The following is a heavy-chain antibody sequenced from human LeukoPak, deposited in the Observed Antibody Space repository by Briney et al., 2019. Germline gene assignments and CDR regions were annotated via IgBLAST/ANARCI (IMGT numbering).Heavy chain of an antibody. CDR1: GFIFSSSE. V-gene: IGHV3-48*03. CDR2: INQSGDTI. CDR3: ARELGYSSTWSF. D-gene: IGHD6-13*01. Sequence: PGGSLRLSCVASGFIFSSSEMNWVRQAPGKGLEWICYINQSGDTITYADSVKGRFTISRDNAKNSLFLQMSSLRADDTATYYCARELGYSSTWSFGGQGSLVIVSS. J-gene: IGHJ4*02.